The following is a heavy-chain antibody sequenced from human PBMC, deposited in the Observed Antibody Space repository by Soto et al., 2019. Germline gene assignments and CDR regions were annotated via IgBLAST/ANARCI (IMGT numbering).Heavy chain of an antibody. CDR3: ARESRSWYGSIWDY. Sequence: PSETLSLTCAVSGVSISSGGYSWSWIRQPPGKGLEWIGYIYHSGSTYYNPSLKSRVTISVDRSKNQFSLKLSSVTAADTAVYYCARESRSWYGSIWDYWGQGTLVTVSS. CDR1: GVSISSGGYS. J-gene: IGHJ4*02. CDR2: IYHSGST. D-gene: IGHD6-13*01. V-gene: IGHV4-30-2*01.